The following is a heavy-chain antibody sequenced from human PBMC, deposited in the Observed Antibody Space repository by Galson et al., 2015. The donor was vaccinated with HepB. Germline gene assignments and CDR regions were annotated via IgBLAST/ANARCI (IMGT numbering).Heavy chain of an antibody. CDR2: IIPIFGTA. CDR3: ASKYCSSTSCEYYYYGMDV. CDR1: GGTFSSYA. V-gene: IGHV1-69*13. Sequence: SVKVSCKASGGTFSSYAISWVRQAPGQGLEWMGGIIPIFGTANYAQKFQGRVTITADESTSTAYMELSSLRSEDTAVYYCASKYCSSTSCEYYYYGMDVWGQGTTVTVSS. D-gene: IGHD2-2*01. J-gene: IGHJ6*02.